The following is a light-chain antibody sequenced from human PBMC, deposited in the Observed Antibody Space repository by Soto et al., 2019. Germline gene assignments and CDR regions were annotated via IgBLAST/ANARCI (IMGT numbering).Light chain of an antibody. CDR1: QGIRND. CDR2: AAS. Sequence: DIQMTQSPSSLSASVGDRVTITCRASQGIRNDLSWYQQKPGKAPKRLIYAASSLQGGVPSRFSGSGSGTEFTLTITSLQPEDFATYFCQQYWTFGQGTKVDIK. J-gene: IGKJ1*01. V-gene: IGKV1-17*01. CDR3: QQYWT.